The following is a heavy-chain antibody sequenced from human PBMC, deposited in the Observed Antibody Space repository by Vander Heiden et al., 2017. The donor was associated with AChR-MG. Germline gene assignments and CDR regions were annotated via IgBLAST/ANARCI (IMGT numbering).Heavy chain of an antibody. CDR1: GFIFSSYG. CDR2: ISSSGSSK. CDR3: ARKSSGPDFDC. J-gene: IGHJ4*02. D-gene: IGHD3-22*01. Sequence: EVQLVDSGGGLVHPGGSLRLSCAASGFIFSSYGMNWVRRAPGKGLEWLSHISSSGSSKYYADSVKGRFIISRDNAKSSLYLQINSLRDEDTAVYYCARKSSGPDFDCWGQGTLVTVSS. V-gene: IGHV3-48*02.